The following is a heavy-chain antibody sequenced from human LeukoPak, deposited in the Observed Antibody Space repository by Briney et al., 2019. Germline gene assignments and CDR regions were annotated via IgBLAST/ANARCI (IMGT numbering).Heavy chain of an antibody. Sequence: GGSLRLSCAASGFTFSSYGMHWVRQAPGKGLEWVAVISYDGSNKYYADSVKGRFTISRDNPKNTLYLQMNSLRAEDTAVYYCARDFAWYWGQGTLVTVSS. V-gene: IGHV3-30*03. CDR2: ISYDGSNK. CDR1: GFTFSSYG. J-gene: IGHJ4*02. D-gene: IGHD3-3*01. CDR3: ARDFAWY.